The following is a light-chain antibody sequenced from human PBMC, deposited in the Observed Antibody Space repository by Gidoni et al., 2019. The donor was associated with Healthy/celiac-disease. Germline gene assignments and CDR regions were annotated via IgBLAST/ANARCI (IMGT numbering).Light chain of an antibody. CDR3: QQYTS. CDR2: VES. CDR1: QSVSSN. J-gene: IGKJ2*01. Sequence: EIVMTQSPATLSVSPGERATLSCRASQSVSSNLAWYQQEPGQAPRPLIYVESTRATGIPARCSGSESGTEFTLTISSLQSEDFAVYYCQQYTSFGQGTKLEIK. V-gene: IGKV3-15*01.